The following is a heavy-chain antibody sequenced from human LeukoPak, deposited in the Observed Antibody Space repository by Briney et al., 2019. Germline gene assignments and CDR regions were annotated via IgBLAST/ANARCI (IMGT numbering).Heavy chain of an antibody. D-gene: IGHD1-26*01. J-gene: IGHJ4*02. V-gene: IGHV4-34*01. CDR1: GGSFSGYY. CDR3: ARRGSCRLY. CDR2: INHSGST. Sequence: PSETLSLTCAVYGGSFSGYYWSWIRQPPGKGLEWIGEINHSGSTNYNPSLKSRVTISVDTSKNQFSLKLSSVTAADTAVYYCARRGSCRLYWGQGTLVTVSS.